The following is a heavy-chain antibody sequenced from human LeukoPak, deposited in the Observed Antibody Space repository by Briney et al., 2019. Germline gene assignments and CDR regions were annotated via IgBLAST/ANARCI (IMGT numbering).Heavy chain of an antibody. CDR1: GYTFSKFA. D-gene: IGHD6-13*01. J-gene: IGHJ4*02. Sequence: PGGSLRLSCVASGYTFSKFAVSWVRQAPGKGLQWVSAISGSGGSTYYADSVKGRFTISRDNSKNTLYLQMNSLRAEDTAVYYCAKDPPIIAAAGFDYWGQGTLVTVSS. V-gene: IGHV3-23*01. CDR3: AKDPPIIAAAGFDY. CDR2: ISGSGGST.